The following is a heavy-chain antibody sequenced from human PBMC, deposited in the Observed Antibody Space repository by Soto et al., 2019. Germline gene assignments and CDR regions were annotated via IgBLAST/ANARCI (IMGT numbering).Heavy chain of an antibody. CDR1: GYTFSTYI. V-gene: IGHV1-3*01. Sequence: ASVKVSCKTSGYTFSTYILYWMRQAPGQRLEWMGWINVGKGNTKYSEKFQDRVTITRDTSASTAYMELSSLRSEDTAVYYCASCHCDDICYHDYWGQGTLVTVSS. CDR3: ASCHCDDICYHDY. CDR2: INVGKGNT. D-gene: IGHD2-21*01. J-gene: IGHJ4*02.